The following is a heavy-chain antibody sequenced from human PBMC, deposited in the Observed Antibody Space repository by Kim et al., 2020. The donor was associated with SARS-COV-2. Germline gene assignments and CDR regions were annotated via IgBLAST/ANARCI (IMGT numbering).Heavy chain of an antibody. CDR3: ARGRVVVVAATTFEWFDP. V-gene: IGHV4-34*01. Sequence: KSRVTISVDTSKNQFSLMLSSVTAADTAVYYCARGRVVVVAATTFEWFDPWGQGTLVTVSS. J-gene: IGHJ5*02. D-gene: IGHD2-15*01.